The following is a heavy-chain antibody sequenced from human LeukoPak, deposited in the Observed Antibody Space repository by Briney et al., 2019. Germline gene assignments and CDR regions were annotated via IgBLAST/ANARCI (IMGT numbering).Heavy chain of an antibody. V-gene: IGHV7-4-1*02. CDR2: INTNTGNP. CDR3: ARDHLVWGIRQIDY. CDR1: GYTFTSYA. J-gene: IGHJ4*02. D-gene: IGHD3-3*01. Sequence: EASVKVSCKASGYTFTSYAMNWVRQAPGQGLEWMGWINTNTGNPTYAQGFTGRFVFSLDTSVSTAYLQISSLKAEDTAVYYCARDHLVWGIRQIDYWGQGTLVTVSS.